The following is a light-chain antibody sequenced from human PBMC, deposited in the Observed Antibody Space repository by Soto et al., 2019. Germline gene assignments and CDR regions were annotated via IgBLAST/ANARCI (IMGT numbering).Light chain of an antibody. CDR2: DTS. Sequence: EIVLTQSPATLSLSPGERATLSCRASQGVSSYLARYQQKPGQPPRLLIYDTSNRATGIPARFSGGGPGTDLTFTISSLEPEDFAVYYCQQRSSWPFTFGPGTKVDIK. CDR3: QQRSSWPFT. V-gene: IGKV3D-11*01. J-gene: IGKJ3*01. CDR1: QGVSSY.